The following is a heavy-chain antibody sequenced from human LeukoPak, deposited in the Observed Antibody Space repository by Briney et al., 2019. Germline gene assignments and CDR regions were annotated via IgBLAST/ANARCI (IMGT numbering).Heavy chain of an antibody. CDR2: ISWNSGSI. CDR1: GFTFDDYA. CDR3: AKDIGCSGGSCYGPYYYYGMDV. Sequence: GRSLRLSCAASGFTFDDYAMHWVRQAPGKGLEWVSGISWNSGSIGYADSVKGRFTISRDNAKNSLYLQMNSLRAEDTALYYCAKDIGCSGGSCYGPYYYYGMDVWGQGTTVTVSS. D-gene: IGHD2-15*01. V-gene: IGHV3-9*01. J-gene: IGHJ6*02.